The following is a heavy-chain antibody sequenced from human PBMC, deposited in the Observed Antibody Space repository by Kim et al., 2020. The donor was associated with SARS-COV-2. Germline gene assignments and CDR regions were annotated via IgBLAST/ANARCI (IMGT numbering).Heavy chain of an antibody. CDR1: GYTFTSYG. Sequence: ASVKVSCKASGYTFTSYGISWVRQAPGQGLEWMGWISAYNGNTNYAQKLQGRVTMTTDTSTSTAYMELRSLRSDDTAVYYCARDLVYIVGATTIHHNWFDPCGQGTLVTVSS. D-gene: IGHD1-26*01. V-gene: IGHV1-18*01. J-gene: IGHJ5*02. CDR3: ARDLVYIVGATTIHHNWFDP. CDR2: ISAYNGNT.